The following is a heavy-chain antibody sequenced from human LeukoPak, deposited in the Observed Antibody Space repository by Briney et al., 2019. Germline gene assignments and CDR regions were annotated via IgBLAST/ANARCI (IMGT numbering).Heavy chain of an antibody. Sequence: GASVKVSCKVSGYTLTELSMHWVRQAPGKGLEWVGGFDPGDGETIYAQKFQGRVTMTEDTSTDTAYMELSSLRSEDTAVYYCATARAYYYDSSGYFDYWGQGTLVTVSS. CDR3: ATARAYYYDSSGYFDY. J-gene: IGHJ4*02. D-gene: IGHD3-22*01. V-gene: IGHV1-24*01. CDR2: FDPGDGET. CDR1: GYTLTELS.